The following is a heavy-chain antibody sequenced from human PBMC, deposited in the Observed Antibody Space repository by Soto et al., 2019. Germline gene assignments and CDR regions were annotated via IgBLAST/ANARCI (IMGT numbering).Heavy chain of an antibody. CDR3: AKDRYDILTGYYLILFDS. J-gene: IGHJ4*02. Sequence: EVQLLESGGGLVQPGGSLRLSCAASGFTFSSYAMSWVRQAPGKGLEWVSAISGSGGSTYYADSVKGRFTITRDNSKNTLYLQMNSLRSEDTAVYYCAKDRYDILTGYYLILFDSWGQGTLVTVSS. V-gene: IGHV3-23*01. CDR1: GFTFSSYA. CDR2: ISGSGGST. D-gene: IGHD3-9*01.